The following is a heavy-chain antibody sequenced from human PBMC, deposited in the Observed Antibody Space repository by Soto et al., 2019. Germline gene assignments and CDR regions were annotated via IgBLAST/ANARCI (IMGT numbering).Heavy chain of an antibody. V-gene: IGHV4-59*08. CDR1: GGSISSYY. J-gene: IGHJ5*02. D-gene: IGHD3-3*01. Sequence: SETLSLTCTVSGGSISSYYWSWIRQPPGKGLEWIGYISYSGSTNYNPSLRSRLTISVDTSKNQFSLRLSSVTAADTAVYYCATSSEIRKWFDPWGQGTLVTVSS. CDR2: ISYSGST. CDR3: ATSSEIRKWFDP.